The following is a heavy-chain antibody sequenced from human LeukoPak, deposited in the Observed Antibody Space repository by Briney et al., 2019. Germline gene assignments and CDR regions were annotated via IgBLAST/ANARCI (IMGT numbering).Heavy chain of an antibody. V-gene: IGHV1-8*01. CDR2: MNPNSGNT. J-gene: IGHJ6*02. CDR3: ARGLPLFLEWSQDPSYYYGMDV. CDR1: GYTFTSYD. D-gene: IGHD3-3*01. Sequence: ASVKVSCKASGYTFTSYDINWVRQATGQGLEWMGWMNPNSGNTGYAQKFQGRVTMARNTSISTAYMELSSLRSEDTAVYYCARGLPLFLEWSQDPSYYYGMDVWGQGTTVTVSS.